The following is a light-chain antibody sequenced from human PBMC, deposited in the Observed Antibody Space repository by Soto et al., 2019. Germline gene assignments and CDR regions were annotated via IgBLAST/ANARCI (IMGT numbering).Light chain of an antibody. J-gene: IGKJ2*01. CDR2: DAF. Sequence: DIQMTQSPSSLSASVGDRVTITCRASQGINNYLIWYQQKPGKAPELVIYDAFSLQTEVPSRFNEDASGTDCTLSIGSLPPEDLATYYYQEYDTLPPALGQGTNLEI. CDR1: QGINNY. CDR3: QEYDTLPPA. V-gene: IGKV1-33*01.